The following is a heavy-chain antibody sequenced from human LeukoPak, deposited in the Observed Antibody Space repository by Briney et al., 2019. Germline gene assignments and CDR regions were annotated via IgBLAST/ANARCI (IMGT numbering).Heavy chain of an antibody. V-gene: IGHV3-53*01. CDR3: ATDGYNYLEH. J-gene: IGHJ4*02. Sequence: GALRLSCAASGFSVSTNYMSWVRQAPGKGLEWVSLISTDETTYSADSVRGRFTISRDNSRNTLFLQMDRLRPEDTAVYYCATDGYNYLEHWGQGTLVIVSS. CDR1: GFSVSTNY. D-gene: IGHD5-24*01. CDR2: ISTDETT.